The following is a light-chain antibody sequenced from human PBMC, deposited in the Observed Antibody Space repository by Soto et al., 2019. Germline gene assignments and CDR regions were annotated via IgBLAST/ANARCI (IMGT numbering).Light chain of an antibody. Sequence: EIVWTQSPGTLYLSPGERATLSCRASQSVSSSYLAWYQQKPGQAPRLLIYGASSRATGIPDRFSASGSGTDFTLTISRLEPEDFAVYYCQQYGSSPLTFGGGTKVESK. V-gene: IGKV3-20*01. CDR2: GAS. CDR1: QSVSSSY. CDR3: QQYGSSPLT. J-gene: IGKJ4*01.